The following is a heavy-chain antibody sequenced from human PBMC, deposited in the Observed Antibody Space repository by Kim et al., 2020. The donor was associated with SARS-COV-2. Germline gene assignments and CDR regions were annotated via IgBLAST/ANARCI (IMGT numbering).Heavy chain of an antibody. J-gene: IGHJ5*02. V-gene: IGHV3-53*01. Sequence: GGSLRLSCAASGFTVSSNYMSWVRQAPGKGLEWVSVIYSGGSTYYADSVKGRFTISRDNSKNTLYLQMNSLRAEDTAVYYCARAEGLNWNDEGNWFDPWGQGTLVTVSS. CDR1: GFTVSSNY. D-gene: IGHD1-1*01. CDR3: ARAEGLNWNDEGNWFDP. CDR2: IYSGGST.